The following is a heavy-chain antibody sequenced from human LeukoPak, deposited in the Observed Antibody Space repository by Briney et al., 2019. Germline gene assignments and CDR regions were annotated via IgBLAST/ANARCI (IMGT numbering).Heavy chain of an antibody. CDR3: ARVSRRCSGGSCYLGFDY. D-gene: IGHD2-15*01. V-gene: IGHV4-61*01. CDR2: IYYSGST. CDR1: GGSVSSGSYY. J-gene: IGHJ4*02. Sequence: SETLSLTCTVSGGSVSSGSYYWSWIRQPPGKGLEWIGYIYYSGSTNYNPSPKSRVTISVDTSKNQFSLKLSSVTAADTAVYYCARVSRRCSGGSCYLGFDYWGQGTLVTVSS.